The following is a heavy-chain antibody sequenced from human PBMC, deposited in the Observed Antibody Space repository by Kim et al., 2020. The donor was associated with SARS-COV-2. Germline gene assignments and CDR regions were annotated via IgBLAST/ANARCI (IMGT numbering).Heavy chain of an antibody. CDR3: ARDKAGDGDGWFDP. Sequence: SETLSLTCTVSGGSISSYYWSWIRQPPGKGLEWIGYIYYSGSTNYNPSLKSRVTISVDTSKNQFSLKLSSVTAADTAVYYCARDKAGDGDGWFDPWGQGTLVTVSS. CDR1: GGSISSYY. D-gene: IGHD7-27*01. J-gene: IGHJ5*02. CDR2: IYYSGST. V-gene: IGHV4-59*01.